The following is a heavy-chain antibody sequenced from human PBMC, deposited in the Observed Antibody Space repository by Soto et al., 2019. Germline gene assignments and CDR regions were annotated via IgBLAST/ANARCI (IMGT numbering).Heavy chain of an antibody. CDR3: ARQAAAGTHFDY. D-gene: IGHD6-13*01. CDR2: IIPIFGTA. Sequence: SVKVSCKASGGTFSSYAISWVRQAPGQGLEWMGGIIPIFGTANYAQKFQGRVTITADESTSTAYMELSSLRSEDTAVYYCARQAAAGTHFDYWGQGTLVTVSS. CDR1: GGTFSSYA. V-gene: IGHV1-69*13. J-gene: IGHJ4*02.